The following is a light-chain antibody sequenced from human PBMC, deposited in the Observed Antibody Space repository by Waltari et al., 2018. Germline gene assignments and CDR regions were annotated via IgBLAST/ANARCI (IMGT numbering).Light chain of an antibody. V-gene: IGKV4-1*01. CDR1: QSVLYSSNNKNY. Sequence: SQSVLYSSNNKNYLAWYQQKPGQPPKLLIYWASTRESGVPDRFSGSGSGTDFTLTISSLQAEDVAVYYCQQYYSTPPRTFGQGTKVEIK. CDR3: QQYYSTPPRT. CDR2: WAS. J-gene: IGKJ1*01.